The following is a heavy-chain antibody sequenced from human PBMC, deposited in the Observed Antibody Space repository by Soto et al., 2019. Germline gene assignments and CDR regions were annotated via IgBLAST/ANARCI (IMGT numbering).Heavy chain of an antibody. CDR2: IIPIFGTP. CDR1: GGSFSNHG. Sequence: HVQVVQSGAEVKKLGSSVKVSCKASGGSFSNHGFSWVRQAPGQGLEWMGGIIPIFGTPHYAQKFRDRVTITADESTSTVYMEVSSLTSEDTAVYYCARGDATKIVVTTYYGLDVWGQGTTVTVSS. V-gene: IGHV1-69*12. CDR3: ARGDATKIVVTTYYGLDV. J-gene: IGHJ6*02. D-gene: IGHD3-22*01.